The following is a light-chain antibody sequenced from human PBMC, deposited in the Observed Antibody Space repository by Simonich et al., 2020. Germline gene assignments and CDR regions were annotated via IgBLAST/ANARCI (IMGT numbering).Light chain of an antibody. J-gene: IGLJ3*02. Sequence: QSALTQPASVSGSPGQSITISCTGTSSDVGGYNSVSWYQQHPGKAPKPIIYDVSQRPSGVSNRFSGSKSGNTASLTISGLQAEDEADYYCSSYTSSSTWVFGGGTKLTVL. CDR2: DVS. V-gene: IGLV2-14*01. CDR3: SSYTSSSTWV. CDR1: SSDVGGYNS.